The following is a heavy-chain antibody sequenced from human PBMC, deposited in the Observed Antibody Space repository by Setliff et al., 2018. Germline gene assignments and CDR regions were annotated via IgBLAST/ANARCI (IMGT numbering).Heavy chain of an antibody. Sequence: LSLTCTVSGGSIRNYYWSWIRQPPGKGLEWIGYIYYSGNTNYNPSLKSRVTISVDTSKNQFSLKLTSVTAADPAVYYCARSLGSGSYYNSRPFYSDYWGQGTLVTVSS. CDR2: IYYSGNT. CDR1: GGSIRNYY. V-gene: IGHV4-59*08. D-gene: IGHD3-10*01. J-gene: IGHJ4*02. CDR3: ARSLGSGSYYNSRPFYSDY.